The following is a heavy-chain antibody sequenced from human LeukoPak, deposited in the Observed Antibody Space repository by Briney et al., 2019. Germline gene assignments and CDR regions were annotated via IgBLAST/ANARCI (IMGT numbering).Heavy chain of an antibody. CDR2: IYWDDDK. J-gene: IGHJ3*02. Sequence: VSGPTLVNPTQTLTLTCTFSGFSLSTSGVAVGWIRQPPGKALEWLALIYWDDDKRYGPSLKSRLTITKDTSKNQVVLTMTNMDPVDTATYYCSHCTYYYDSSGSPRAFDIWGQGTMVTASS. CDR3: SHCTYYYDSSGSPRAFDI. D-gene: IGHD3-22*01. V-gene: IGHV2-5*05. CDR1: GFSLSTSGVA.